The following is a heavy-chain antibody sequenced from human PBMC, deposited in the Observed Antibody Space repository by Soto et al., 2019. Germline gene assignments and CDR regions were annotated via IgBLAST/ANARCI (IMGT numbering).Heavy chain of an antibody. V-gene: IGHV4-59*08. Sequence: SETLSLTCTVSGGSISSDYWSWIRQPPGKGLEWIGYIHYRGSTNHNPSLKSRVTRSVDTSNNQLSLKLRSVTAADTAVYYCARHDGFSSGCIFDYWGHGTLVTVSS. CDR3: ARHDGFSSGCIFDY. CDR2: IHYRGST. CDR1: GGSISSDY. D-gene: IGHD6-19*01. J-gene: IGHJ4*01.